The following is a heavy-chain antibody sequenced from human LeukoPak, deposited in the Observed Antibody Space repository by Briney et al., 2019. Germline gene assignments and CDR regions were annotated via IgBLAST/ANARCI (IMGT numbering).Heavy chain of an antibody. D-gene: IGHD3-22*01. CDR3: ARHNYYDSSDGWFDP. V-gene: IGHV4-59*08. CDR1: GGSISSYY. J-gene: IGHJ5*02. CDR2: IYYSGST. Sequence: PSETLSLTCTVSGGSISSYYWSWIRQPPGKGLEWIGYIYYSGSTNYNPSLKSRVTISVDTSKNQFSLKLSSVTAADTAVYYCARHNYYDSSDGWFDPWGQGTLVTVSS.